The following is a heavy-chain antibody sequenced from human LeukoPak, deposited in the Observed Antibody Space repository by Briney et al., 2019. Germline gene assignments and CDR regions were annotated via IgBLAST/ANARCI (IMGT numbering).Heavy chain of an antibody. CDR1: GFTFSSYW. J-gene: IGHJ4*02. CDR2: ISGSGGST. Sequence: PGGSLRLSCAASGFTFSSYWMSWVRQAPGKGLEWVSAISGSGGSTYYADSVKGRFTISRDNSKNTLYLQMNSLRAEDTAVYYCAKAHLPYSSSWITGDWGQGTLVTVSS. CDR3: AKAHLPYSSSWITGD. V-gene: IGHV3-23*01. D-gene: IGHD6-13*01.